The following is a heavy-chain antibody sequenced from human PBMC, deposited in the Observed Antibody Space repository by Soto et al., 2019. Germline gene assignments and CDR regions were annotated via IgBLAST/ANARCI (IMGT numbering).Heavy chain of an antibody. D-gene: IGHD2-15*01. CDR1: GFTFSNYG. CDR2: ISGSGGST. CDR3: AKDSPVGVPLLRDLHD. J-gene: IGHJ1*01. Sequence: GGSLRLSCAASGFTFSNYGMSWVRQAPGKGLEWVSVISGSGGSTYYADSVKGRFTLSRDNSKNTVYLQMNSLRAEDTAVYYCAKDSPVGVPLLRDLHDWGQDTLVTVSS. V-gene: IGHV3-23*01.